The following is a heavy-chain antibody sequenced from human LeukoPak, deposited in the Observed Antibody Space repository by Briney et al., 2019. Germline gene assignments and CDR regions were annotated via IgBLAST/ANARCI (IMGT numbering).Heavy chain of an antibody. D-gene: IGHD2-15*01. Sequence: GGSLRLSCAASGFTFSSYWMSWVRQAPGKGLEWVANIKQDGSEKYYVDSVKGRFTISRDNAKNSLYLRMNSLRAEDTAVYYCARDGSVVAAPGDYWGQGTLVTVSS. CDR2: IKQDGSEK. J-gene: IGHJ4*02. CDR3: ARDGSVVAAPGDY. V-gene: IGHV3-7*01. CDR1: GFTFSSYW.